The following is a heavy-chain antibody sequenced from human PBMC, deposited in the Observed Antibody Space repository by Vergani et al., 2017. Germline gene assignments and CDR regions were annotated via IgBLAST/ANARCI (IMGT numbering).Heavy chain of an antibody. J-gene: IGHJ6*03. CDR3: AHSSVVRGTHPSYYYDCMDV. Sequence: QITLKESGPTLVKPTQTLTLTCTFSGFSLSTSGVGVGWIRQPPGKALEWLALIYWNDDKRYSPSLKSRLTITKDTSKNQVVLTMTNMDPVHTATYYCAHSSVVRGTHPSYYYDCMDVWSKGTTVTVSS. D-gene: IGHD3-10*01. CDR1: GFSLSTSGVG. V-gene: IGHV2-5*01. CDR2: IYWNDDK.